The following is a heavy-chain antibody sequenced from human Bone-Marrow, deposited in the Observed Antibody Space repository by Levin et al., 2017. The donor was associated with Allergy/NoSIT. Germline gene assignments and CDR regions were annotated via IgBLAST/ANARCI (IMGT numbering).Heavy chain of an antibody. J-gene: IGHJ4*02. V-gene: IGHV3-74*03. Sequence: GGSLRLSCEASGFIFSNYWMHWVRQAPGKGLVWVARIQNDGSNTAFADSVKGGFAISWDNAKNTVDLQMKSLRDEDMAVYYCATSLPHNSIFDFGGQGTLVTVSS. CDR3: ATSLPHNSIFDF. D-gene: IGHD5-24*01. CDR2: IQNDGSNT. CDR1: GFIFSNYW.